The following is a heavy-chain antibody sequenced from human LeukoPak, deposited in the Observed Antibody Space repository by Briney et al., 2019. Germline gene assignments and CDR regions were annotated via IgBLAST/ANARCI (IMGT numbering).Heavy chain of an antibody. CDR3: TSGLMVRGVIKHPHFDY. J-gene: IGHJ4*02. V-gene: IGHV1-3*01. CDR2: INAGNGNT. CDR1: GYTFTSYA. D-gene: IGHD3-10*01. Sequence: ASVKVSCKASGYTFTSYAMHWVRQAPGQRLEWMGWINAGNGNTKYSQKFQGRVTITRDTSASTAYMELSSLRSEDTAVYYCTSGLMVRGVIKHPHFDYWGQGTLVTVSS.